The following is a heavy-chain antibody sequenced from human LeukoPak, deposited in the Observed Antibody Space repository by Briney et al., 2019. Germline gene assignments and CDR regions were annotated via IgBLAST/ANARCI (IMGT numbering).Heavy chain of an antibody. CDR1: GFTFSSYA. CDR2: ITGSGGTT. D-gene: IGHD2-21*02. Sequence: GGSLRLSCAASGFTFSSYAMSWVRQAPGKGLEWVSAITGSGGTTYYADSVKGRFTISSDNSKNTLYLQMNSLRAEDTAVYYCAKDWSVVVTAIFDYWGQGTLVTVSS. J-gene: IGHJ4*02. V-gene: IGHV3-23*01. CDR3: AKDWSVVVTAIFDY.